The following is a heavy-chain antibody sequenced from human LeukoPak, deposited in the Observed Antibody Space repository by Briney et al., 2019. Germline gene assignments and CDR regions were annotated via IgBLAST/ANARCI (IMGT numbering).Heavy chain of an antibody. CDR3: ARAPSGYCSRASCLYYFDY. V-gene: IGHV4-34*01. Sequence: SETLSLACAVYGESFSGYYWNWVRQPPGKGLEWIGEIDFGGSTNCNPSLKTRVNLSVDTVKNQVSLRLSSVTAADTAVYYCARAPSGYCSRASCLYYFDYWGQGTLVSVSS. CDR2: IDFGGST. CDR1: GESFSGYY. D-gene: IGHD2-2*01. J-gene: IGHJ4*02.